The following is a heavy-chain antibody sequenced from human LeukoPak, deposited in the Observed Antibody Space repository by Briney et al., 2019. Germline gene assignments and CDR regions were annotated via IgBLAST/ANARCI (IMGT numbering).Heavy chain of an antibody. V-gene: IGHV3-23*01. Sequence: GGSLRLSCAASGFMFSNYPMSWVRQAPGKGLEWVSLISGSGANSYYADSVKGRFTISRDNSKNTLYLQMNSLRAEDTAVYYCAKERPTTTAFDYWGQGTLVTVSS. D-gene: IGHD1-1*01. J-gene: IGHJ4*02. CDR2: ISGSGANS. CDR1: GFMFSNYP. CDR3: AKERPTTTAFDY.